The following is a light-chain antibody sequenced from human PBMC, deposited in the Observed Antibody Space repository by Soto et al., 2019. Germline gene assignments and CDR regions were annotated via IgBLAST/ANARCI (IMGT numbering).Light chain of an antibody. Sequence: EVVMTQSPATLSVSPGEGATLSCRASQSVSSNYLAWYQQKPGQAPRLLIYDASNRATGIPARISGSGSGTDFTLTISSLEPEDFAVYYCQQRSYWPITFGQGTRLEI. CDR1: QSVSSNY. V-gene: IGKV3D-20*02. CDR2: DAS. J-gene: IGKJ5*01. CDR3: QQRSYWPIT.